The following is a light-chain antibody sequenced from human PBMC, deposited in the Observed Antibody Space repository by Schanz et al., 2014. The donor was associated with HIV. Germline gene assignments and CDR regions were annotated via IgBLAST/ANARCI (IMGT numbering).Light chain of an antibody. Sequence: QSVLTQPPSVSAAPGQKVTISCSGSSSNIGNNFVSWYQHLPGTAPKLLIYDNNKRPSGVPDRFSGSKSGTSATLGITGLQTGDEADYYCGTWDSSLSVGALFGGGTKVTV. CDR3: GTWDSSLSVGAL. CDR2: DNN. CDR1: SSNIGNNF. V-gene: IGLV1-51*01. J-gene: IGLJ2*01.